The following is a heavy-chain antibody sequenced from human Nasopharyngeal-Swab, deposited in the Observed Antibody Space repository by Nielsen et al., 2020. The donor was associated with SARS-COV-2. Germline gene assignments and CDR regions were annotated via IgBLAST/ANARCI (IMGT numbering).Heavy chain of an antibody. J-gene: IGHJ4*02. D-gene: IGHD6-13*01. Sequence: WVRQAPGQGLEWMDMINPSGGSISGGTTIYAQKFRGRVTVTRDTSTSTVYMELSSLRSEDTAVYYCARAGIAAAGDFDYWGQGTLVTVSS. CDR2: INPSGGSI. CDR3: ARAGIAAAGDFDY. V-gene: IGHV1-46*01.